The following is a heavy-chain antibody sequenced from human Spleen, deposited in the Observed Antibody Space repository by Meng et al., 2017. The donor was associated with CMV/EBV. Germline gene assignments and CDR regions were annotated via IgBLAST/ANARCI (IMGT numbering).Heavy chain of an antibody. CDR3: ERELYYYGSGSYYTFDY. CDR2: INPNSGGT. CDR1: GGTFSSYA. D-gene: IGHD3-10*01. V-gene: IGHV1-2*02. J-gene: IGHJ4*02. Sequence: ASLKVPCKASGGTFSSYAISWVRKAPGQGLEWMGWINPNSGGTNYAQKFQGRVTMTRDTSISTAYMDPSRLRSDDTAVYYCERELYYYGSGSYYTFDYWGQGTLVTVSS.